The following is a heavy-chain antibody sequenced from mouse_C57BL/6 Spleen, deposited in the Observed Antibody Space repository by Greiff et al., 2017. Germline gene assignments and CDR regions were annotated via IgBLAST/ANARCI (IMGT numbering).Heavy chain of an antibody. J-gene: IGHJ1*03. CDR2: ILPGSGST. CDR1: GYTFTGYW. CDR3: ARKAYYYGSFYWYFDV. V-gene: IGHV1-9*01. D-gene: IGHD1-1*01. Sequence: QVQLQQSGAELMKPGASVKLSCKATGYTFTGYWIEWVKQRPGHGLEWIGEILPGSGSTNYNEKFKGKATFTADTSSNTAYMQLSSLTTEDSAIYYCARKAYYYGSFYWYFDVWGTGTTVTVSS.